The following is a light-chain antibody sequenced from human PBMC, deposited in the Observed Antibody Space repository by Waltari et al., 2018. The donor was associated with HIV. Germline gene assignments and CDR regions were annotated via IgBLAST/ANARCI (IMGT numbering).Light chain of an antibody. CDR1: QSLLHSNGYTY. Sequence: DIVMTQSPLSLPVTPGEPAAISCRSSQSLLHSNGYTYLDWYLQKPGQSPQLLIYLGSNRASGVPYRFSGSGSGTDFTLKISRVEAEDVGVYYCMQALQTPLTFGPGTKGDIK. J-gene: IGKJ3*01. CDR3: MQALQTPLT. V-gene: IGKV2-28*01. CDR2: LGS.